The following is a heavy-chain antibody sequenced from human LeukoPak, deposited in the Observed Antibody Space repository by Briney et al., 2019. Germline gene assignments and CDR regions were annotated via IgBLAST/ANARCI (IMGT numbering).Heavy chain of an antibody. J-gene: IGHJ4*02. D-gene: IGHD3-22*01. CDR1: GGSTSSYY. CDR3: AREHYDSSGYYLDY. V-gene: IGHV4-59*01. Sequence: PSETLSLTCTVSGGSTSSYYWSWIRQPPGKGLEWIGYIYYSGSTNYNPSLKSRVTISVDTSKNQFSLKLSSVTAADTAVYYCAREHYDSSGYYLDYWGQGTLVTVSS. CDR2: IYYSGST.